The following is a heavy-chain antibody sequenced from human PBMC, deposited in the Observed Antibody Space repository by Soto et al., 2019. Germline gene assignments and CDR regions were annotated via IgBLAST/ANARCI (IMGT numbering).Heavy chain of an antibody. CDR3: ARHSYYYDSSGYFFWFDP. Sequence: SETLSLTCTVSGGSISSYYWSWIRQPPGKGLEWIGYIYYSGSTNYNPSLKSRVTISVDTSKNHFSLKLSSVTAADTAVYFCARHSYYYDSSGYFFWFDPWGQGTLVTVSS. CDR2: IYYSGST. CDR1: GGSISSYY. V-gene: IGHV4-59*08. J-gene: IGHJ5*02. D-gene: IGHD3-22*01.